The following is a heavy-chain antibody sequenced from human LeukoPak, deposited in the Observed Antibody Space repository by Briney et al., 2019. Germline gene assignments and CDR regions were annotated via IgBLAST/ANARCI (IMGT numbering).Heavy chain of an antibody. CDR2: INTDGSST. V-gene: IGHV3-74*01. CDR3: ARPRAYDTRDFDY. J-gene: IGHJ4*02. CDR1: GFTFSSYW. D-gene: IGHD3-22*01. Sequence: AGGSLRLSCAASGFTFSSYWMHWVRQAPGKGLVWVSRINTDGSSTTYADSVKGRFTISRDNAKNTLYLQMNSLRAEDTAVYYCARPRAYDTRDFDYWGQGTLVTVSS.